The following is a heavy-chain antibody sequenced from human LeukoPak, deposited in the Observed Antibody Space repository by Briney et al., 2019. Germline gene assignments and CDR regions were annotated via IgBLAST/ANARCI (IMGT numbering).Heavy chain of an antibody. CDR2: ITSTSSYI. CDR3: AKDQQWLVLVDYMDV. J-gene: IGHJ6*03. Sequence: PGGSLRLSCAASGFTFNSYSMNWVRQTPGKGLEWVSSITSTSSYIYYADSVKGRFTISRDNSKNTLYLQMNSLRAEDTAVYYCAKDQQWLVLVDYMDVWGKGTTVTVSS. D-gene: IGHD6-19*01. CDR1: GFTFNSYS. V-gene: IGHV3-21*01.